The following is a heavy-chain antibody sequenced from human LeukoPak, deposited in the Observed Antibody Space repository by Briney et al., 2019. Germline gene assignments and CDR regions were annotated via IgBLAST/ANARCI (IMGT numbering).Heavy chain of an antibody. CDR1: GFTVSDYY. CDR2: ISSSGNSI. V-gene: IGHV3-11*04. D-gene: IGHD6-19*01. J-gene: IGHJ4*02. Sequence: GGSLRLSCAASGFTVSDYYMSWVRQAPGKGLEWVSYISSSGNSIYYGDSVKGRFTISRDNARNSLYLQMNSLRAEDTAVYYCARRVWGGWYYFDYWGQGTLVTVSS. CDR3: ARRVWGGWYYFDY.